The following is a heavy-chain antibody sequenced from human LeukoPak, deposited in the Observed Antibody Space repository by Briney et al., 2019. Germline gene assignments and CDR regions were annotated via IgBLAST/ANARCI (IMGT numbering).Heavy chain of an antibody. CDR3: AREEGGAGLYGFDI. Sequence: GSLSLSCAASGFTFSSYSMNWVRQAPGKGLEWVSSISSSSDYIYYADSLKGRFTISRDNVKNSLYLQMNSLRAEDTAVYYCAREEGGAGLYGFDIWGQGTMVTVSS. CDR1: GFTFSSYS. CDR2: ISSSSDYI. V-gene: IGHV3-21*01. D-gene: IGHD1-26*01. J-gene: IGHJ3*02.